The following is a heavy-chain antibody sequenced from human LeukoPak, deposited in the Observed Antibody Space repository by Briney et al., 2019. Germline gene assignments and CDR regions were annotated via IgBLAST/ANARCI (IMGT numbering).Heavy chain of an antibody. J-gene: IGHJ4*02. V-gene: IGHV3-23*01. Sequence: PGGSLRLSCAASGFTFSSYGMSWVRQAPGKGLEWVSAISGSGGSTYYADSVKGRFTISRDNSKNTLYLQMNSLRAEDTAVYYCARGKGPLYSSSWHHLFDYWGQGTLVTVSS. CDR1: GFTFSSYG. CDR3: ARGKGPLYSSSWHHLFDY. CDR2: ISGSGGST. D-gene: IGHD6-13*01.